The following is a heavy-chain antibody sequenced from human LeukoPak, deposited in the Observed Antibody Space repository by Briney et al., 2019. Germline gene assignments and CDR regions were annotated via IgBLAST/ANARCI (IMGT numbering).Heavy chain of an antibody. Sequence: GGSLRLSCAASGFTFSSYGMHWVRQAPGKGLEWVAVIWYDGSNKYYADSVKGRFTISRDNSKNTLYLQMNSLRAEDTAVYYCARAGCFTGIVVPSFRHYYYYMDVWGKGTTVTVSS. D-gene: IGHD3-22*01. CDR3: ARAGCFTGIVVPSFRHYYYYMDV. J-gene: IGHJ6*03. CDR1: GFTFSSYG. V-gene: IGHV3-33*01. CDR2: IWYDGSNK.